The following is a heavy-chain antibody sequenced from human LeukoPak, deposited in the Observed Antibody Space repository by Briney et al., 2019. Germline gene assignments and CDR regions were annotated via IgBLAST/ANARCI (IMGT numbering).Heavy chain of an antibody. J-gene: IGHJ4*02. CDR1: GFTFSSYA. CDR3: ARDPGQYCSSTSCYLGEPDY. D-gene: IGHD2-2*01. CDR2: ISYDGSNK. V-gene: IGHV3-30-3*01. Sequence: PGRSLRLSCAASGFTFSSYAMHWVRQAPGKGLEWVAVISYDGSNKYYADSVKGRFTISRDNSKNTLYLQMNSLGAEDTAVYYCARDPGQYCSSTSCYLGEPDYWGQGTLVTVSS.